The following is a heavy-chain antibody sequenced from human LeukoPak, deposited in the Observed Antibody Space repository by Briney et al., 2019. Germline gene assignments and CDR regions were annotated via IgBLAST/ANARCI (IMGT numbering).Heavy chain of an antibody. CDR3: ARDSMVRGVQDY. Sequence: PGGSLRLSCAASGFTFRSYSMNWVRQAPGKGLEWVSSISSSSSYIYYADSVKGRFTISRDNAKNSLYLQMNSLRAEDTAVYYCARDSMVRGVQDYWGQGTLVTVSS. V-gene: IGHV3-21*01. D-gene: IGHD3-10*01. J-gene: IGHJ4*02. CDR2: ISSSSSYI. CDR1: GFTFRSYS.